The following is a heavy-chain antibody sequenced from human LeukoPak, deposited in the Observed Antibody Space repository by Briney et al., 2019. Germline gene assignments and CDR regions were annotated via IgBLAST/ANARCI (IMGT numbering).Heavy chain of an antibody. CDR2: ISSSGSTT. D-gene: IGHD6-19*01. J-gene: IGHJ4*02. CDR1: GFTFSDYY. Sequence: GSLRLSCAASGFTFSDYYMTLIRQAPGKGLEWVSYISSSGSTTHYADSVKGRFTISRNNAKNSLFVQMSNLRAEDTAVYYCARVPRSGGSIDYWGQGTLVTVSS. CDR3: ARVPRSGGSIDY. V-gene: IGHV3-11*01.